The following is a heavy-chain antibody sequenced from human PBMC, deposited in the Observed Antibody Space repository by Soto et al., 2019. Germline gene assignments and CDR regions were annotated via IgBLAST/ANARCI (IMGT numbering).Heavy chain of an antibody. V-gene: IGHV1-69*02. CDR3: ATPRMADYYYYGMDV. D-gene: IGHD2-8*01. Sequence: QVQLVQSGAEVKKPGSSVKVSCKASGGTFSSYTISWVRQAPGKGLEWLGRIIPIIGITRYAQKVQGRVTITADKSTSTAYMELSSLRSEDTAVYYCATPRMADYYYYGMDVWGQGTTVTVSS. CDR1: GGTFSSYT. CDR2: IIPIIGIT. J-gene: IGHJ6*02.